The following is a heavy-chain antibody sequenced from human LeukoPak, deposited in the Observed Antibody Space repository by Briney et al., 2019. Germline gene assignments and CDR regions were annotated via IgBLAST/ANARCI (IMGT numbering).Heavy chain of an antibody. CDR3: ARYRDFWSGYPAGDNWFDP. V-gene: IGHV1-18*01. J-gene: IGHJ5*02. CDR1: GYTFTSYG. D-gene: IGHD3-3*01. CDR2: ISGYNGNT. Sequence: ASAKVSCKASGYTFTSYGITWVRQAPGQGLEWMGWISGYNGNTNYAQNLQGRVTMTTDTSTSTAYMELRSLRSDDTAVYYCARYRDFWSGYPAGDNWFDPWGQGTLVTVSS.